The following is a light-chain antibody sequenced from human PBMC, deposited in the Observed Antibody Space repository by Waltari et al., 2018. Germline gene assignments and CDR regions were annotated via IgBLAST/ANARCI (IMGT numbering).Light chain of an antibody. CDR3: QTWGTGIYWI. CDR1: SEFSHFA. Sequence: QVVLTQSPSASASLGASVKLTCTPNSEFSHFAIAWHQLQPEQGPRYLMRLNRDGSHTRGDGIPDRFSGSSSGAERYLTISSLQSDDEADYYCQTWGTGIYWIFGGGTKLTVL. J-gene: IGLJ3*02. CDR2: LNRDGSH. V-gene: IGLV4-69*02.